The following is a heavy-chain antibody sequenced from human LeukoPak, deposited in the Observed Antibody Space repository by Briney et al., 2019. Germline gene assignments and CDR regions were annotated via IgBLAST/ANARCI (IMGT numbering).Heavy chain of an antibody. D-gene: IGHD3-16*01. Sequence: ASVKVSCKASGYSFTSHYMHWVRQAPGQGLEWMGLINPRGTATRYAESFQGRLTLTRDLSTSTDYMELSSLRSDDTAVYFCARDTSEGDYAWWFDPWGQGTLVTIAS. CDR3: ARDTSEGDYAWWFDP. V-gene: IGHV1-46*01. J-gene: IGHJ5*02. CDR1: GYSFTSHY. CDR2: INPRGTAT.